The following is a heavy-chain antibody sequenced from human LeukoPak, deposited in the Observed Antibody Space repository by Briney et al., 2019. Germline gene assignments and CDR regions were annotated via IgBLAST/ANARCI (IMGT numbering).Heavy chain of an antibody. D-gene: IGHD3-16*01. CDR1: GFTFSSYA. CDR2: ISGTGGTT. J-gene: IGHJ4*02. Sequence: GGSLRLSCAASGFTFSSYAMSWVRQAPGKGLEWVSIISGTGGTTYYADSVKGRFTISRDNSKNTLYLQMNSLRAVDTAVYYCAKRSDATFDFDYWGQGTLVTVSS. V-gene: IGHV3-23*01. CDR3: AKRSDATFDFDY.